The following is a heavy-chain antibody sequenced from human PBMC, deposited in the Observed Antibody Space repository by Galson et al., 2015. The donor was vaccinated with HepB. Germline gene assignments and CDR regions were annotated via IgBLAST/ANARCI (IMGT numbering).Heavy chain of an antibody. J-gene: IGHJ5*02. CDR1: GYTFSTYY. D-gene: IGHD6-13*01. V-gene: IGHV1-69*04. Sequence: SVKVSCKASGYTFSTYYIHWVRQAPGLGLEWMGRIIPILGIANYAQKFQGRVTITADKSTSTAYMELSSLRSEDTAVYYCVRDFIAAAGTLIYWFDPWGQGTLVTVSS. CDR3: VRDFIAAAGTLIYWFDP. CDR2: IIPILGIA.